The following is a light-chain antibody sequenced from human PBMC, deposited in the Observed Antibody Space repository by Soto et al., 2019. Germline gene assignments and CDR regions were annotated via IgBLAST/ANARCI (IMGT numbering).Light chain of an antibody. CDR1: QSVSSSY. Sequence: EIVLTQSPATLSLSPGDRATLSCRASQSVSSSYLAWYQQKPGQAPRLLIYDASNRATGIPARFSGSGSGTDFTLTISSLEAEDFAVYYCQQRSNWPPITFGQGTRLEIK. J-gene: IGKJ5*01. V-gene: IGKV3-11*01. CDR3: QQRSNWPPIT. CDR2: DAS.